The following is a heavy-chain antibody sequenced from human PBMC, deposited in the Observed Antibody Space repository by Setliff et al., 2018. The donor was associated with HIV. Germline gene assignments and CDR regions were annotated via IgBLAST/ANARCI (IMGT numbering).Heavy chain of an antibody. V-gene: IGHV1-69*13. CDR3: ARETAPAHYYGSGSYRLHAFDV. CDR1: GGILSTYA. D-gene: IGHD3-10*01. J-gene: IGHJ3*01. Sequence: GASVTVSCKASGGILSTYATIWVRQAPGQGLEWLGGIIPLFGRASYAQKFQGRVTITADESTNTAYMELSSLRSGDTAVYYCARETAPAHYYGSGSYRLHAFDVWGQGTMVTVSS. CDR2: IIPLFGRA.